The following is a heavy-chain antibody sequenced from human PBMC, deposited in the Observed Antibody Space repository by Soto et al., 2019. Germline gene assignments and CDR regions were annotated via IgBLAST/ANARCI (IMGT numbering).Heavy chain of an antibody. CDR2: IIPSFGTA. V-gene: IGHV1-69*12. CDR1: GGTFSSYA. J-gene: IGHJ3*02. CDR3: ARARMAGAGEAFDI. D-gene: IGHD6-19*01. Sequence: QVQLVQSGAEVKKPGSSVKVSCKASGGTFSSYAISWVRQAPGQGLEWMGGIIPSFGTANYAQKFQGRVTITADESTGTAYMGVSSLRSEDTAVYYCARARMAGAGEAFDIWGEGTMVTVSS.